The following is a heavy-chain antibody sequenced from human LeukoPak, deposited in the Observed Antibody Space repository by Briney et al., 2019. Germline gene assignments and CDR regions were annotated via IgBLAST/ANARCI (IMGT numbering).Heavy chain of an antibody. CDR1: GYTFISYD. J-gene: IGHJ4*02. D-gene: IGHD3-10*01. CDR3: ARGLLWFGDLLYAGDIDY. V-gene: IGHV1-8*01. CDR2: MNPNSGNT. Sequence: GASVKVSCKASGYTFISYDINWVRQATGQGLEWMGWMNPNSGNTDYAQKFKGRVTMTRNTSINTAYMELSSLRSEDTAVYYCARGLLWFGDLLYAGDIDYWGQGTLVTVSS.